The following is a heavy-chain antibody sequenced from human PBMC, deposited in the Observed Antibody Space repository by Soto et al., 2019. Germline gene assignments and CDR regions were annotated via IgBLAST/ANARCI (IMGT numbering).Heavy chain of an antibody. CDR3: ARRGPGTYFDY. Sequence: EVQLLESGSGLVQPGGSLRLSCAASGFTFSSYAMNWVRQAPGKGLEWVSVISGSGGSTYYADSVKGRFTISRDNSKNTLYLQMNSLRAEDTAVYYCARRGPGTYFDYWGQGTLVTVSS. CDR1: GFTFSSYA. CDR2: ISGSGGST. V-gene: IGHV3-23*01. J-gene: IGHJ4*02. D-gene: IGHD6-13*01.